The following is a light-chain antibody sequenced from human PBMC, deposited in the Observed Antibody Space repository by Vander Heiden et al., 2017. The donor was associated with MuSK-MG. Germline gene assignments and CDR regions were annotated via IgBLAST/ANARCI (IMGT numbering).Light chain of an antibody. CDR1: QVSSSY. V-gene: IGKV1-8*01. CDR3: QQDDSYPYT. J-gene: IGKJ2*01. Sequence: IRLTPSPSSTSASTGDRVTLPCRASQVSSSYLACYQQKPGKAPKLLIDATSTLQSVVSSMCSGSGAGTYFILTSSCLQSEDVATYYCQQDDSYPYTFGQGTKVEIK. CDR2: ATS.